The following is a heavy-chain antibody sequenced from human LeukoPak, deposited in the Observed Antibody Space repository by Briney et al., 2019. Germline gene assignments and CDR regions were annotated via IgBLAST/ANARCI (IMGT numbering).Heavy chain of an antibody. CDR1: GYTFTSYY. CDR2: INPSGGST. D-gene: IGHD6-6*01. CDR3: ARGMRIAARGPNAFDI. Sequence: GASVKVSCKASGYTFTSYYMHWVRQAPGQGLEWMGIINPSGGSTGYAQKFQGRVTMTRDMSTSTVYMELSSLRSEDTAVYYCARGMRIAARGPNAFDIWGQGTMVTVSS. V-gene: IGHV1-46*01. J-gene: IGHJ3*02.